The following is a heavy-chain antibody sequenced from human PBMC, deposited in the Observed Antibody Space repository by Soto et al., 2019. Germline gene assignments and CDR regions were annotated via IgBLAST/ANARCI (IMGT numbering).Heavy chain of an antibody. D-gene: IGHD3-22*01. CDR2: IDPSDSQT. J-gene: IGHJ4*02. Sequence: SLKISCKGSGYSFAGYWITWVRQKPGKGLEWMGRIDPSDSQTYYSPSFRGHVTISVTKSITTVFLQWSSLRASDTTMYYCARQIYDSDTGPNFQYYFDSWGQGTPVTVSS. CDR1: GYSFAGYW. V-gene: IGHV5-10-1*01. CDR3: ARQIYDSDTGPNFQYYFDS.